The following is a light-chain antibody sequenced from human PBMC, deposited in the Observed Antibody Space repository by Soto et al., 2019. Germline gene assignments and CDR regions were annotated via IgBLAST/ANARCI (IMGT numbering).Light chain of an antibody. CDR1: SSNIGSNT. CDR3: ATWDDGLDGYV. CDR2: NNN. J-gene: IGLJ1*01. V-gene: IGLV1-44*01. Sequence: QSVLTQPPSASGTPGQRVTISCSGSSSNIGSNTVNWYQQLPGTAPKLLIYNNNQRPSGVPDRFSGSKSGTSASLAISGLRSEDEADYYCATWDDGLDGYVFGTGTKVTVL.